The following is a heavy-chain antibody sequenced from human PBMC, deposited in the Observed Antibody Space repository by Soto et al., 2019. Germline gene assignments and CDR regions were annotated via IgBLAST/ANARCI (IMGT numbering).Heavy chain of an antibody. CDR2: INHSGST. CDR3: ARGLKLRAAGIIRPQTGARTNWFDP. J-gene: IGHJ5*02. D-gene: IGHD6-13*01. CDR1: GGSFSGYY. Sequence: PSETLSLTCAVYGGSFSGYYWSWIRQPPGKGLEWIGEINHSGSTNHNPSLKSRVTISVDTSKDQFSLKLSSVTAADTAVYYCARGLKLRAAGIIRPQTGARTNWFDPWGQGTLVTVSS. V-gene: IGHV4-34*01.